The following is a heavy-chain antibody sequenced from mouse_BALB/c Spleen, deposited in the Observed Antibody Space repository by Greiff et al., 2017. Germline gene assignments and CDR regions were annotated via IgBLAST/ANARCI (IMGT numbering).Heavy chain of an antibody. Sequence: EVNVVESGGGLVQPGGSLKLSCAASGFTFSSYGMSWVRQTPDKRLELVATINSNGGSTYYPDSVKGRFTISRDNAKNTLYLQMSSLKSEDTAMYYCAREGLYAMDYWGQGTSVTVSS. J-gene: IGHJ4*01. V-gene: IGHV5-6-3*01. CDR2: INSNGGST. CDR3: AREGLYAMDY. CDR1: GFTFSSYG.